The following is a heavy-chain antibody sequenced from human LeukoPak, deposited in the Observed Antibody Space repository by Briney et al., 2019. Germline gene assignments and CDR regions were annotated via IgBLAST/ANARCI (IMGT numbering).Heavy chain of an antibody. J-gene: IGHJ4*02. V-gene: IGHV7-4-1*02. CDR3: ARDARMDY. CDR1: GYSFTTLS. Sequence: ASVKVSCKASGYSFTTLSICWVRQAPGQGLEWMGWVSSSTGNPTYAQGSTGRFVFSVDTSVTTAYLQINNLKAEDTAVYYCARDARMDYWGQGTLVTVSS. D-gene: IGHD2/OR15-2a*01. CDR2: VSSSTGNP.